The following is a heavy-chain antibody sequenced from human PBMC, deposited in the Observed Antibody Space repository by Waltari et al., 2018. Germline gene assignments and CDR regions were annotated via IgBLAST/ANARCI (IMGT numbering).Heavy chain of an antibody. Sequence: QVQLQESGPGLVKPSQTLSLTCTVSGGSISSGSYYWSWIRQPAGKGLEWIGRIYTSGSTKYNPSLKSRVTISVDTSKNQFSLKLSSVTAADTAVYYCARASSSYYYYGMDVWGQGTTVTVSS. CDR1: GGSISSGSYY. CDR3: ARASSSYYYYGMDV. V-gene: IGHV4-61*02. D-gene: IGHD2-2*01. J-gene: IGHJ6*02. CDR2: IYTSGST.